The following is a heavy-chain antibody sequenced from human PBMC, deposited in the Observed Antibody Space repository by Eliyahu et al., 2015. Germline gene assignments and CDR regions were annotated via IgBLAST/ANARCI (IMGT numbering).Heavy chain of an antibody. CDR3: AKQTNWGWSPVAWNFDL. CDR2: IYPDDSDT. V-gene: IGHV5-51*01. Sequence: EMQLVQSGAEVKKPGEALKXXCQGSGYSFTXYWXGWVRQIPGKGLEWMGIIYPDDSDTRYSPSFQGQVTISVDKSINTAYLEWSNLEASDTAIYYCAKQTNWGWSPVAWNFDLWGRGTLVTVSS. J-gene: IGHJ2*01. D-gene: IGHD7-27*01. CDR1: GYSFTXYW.